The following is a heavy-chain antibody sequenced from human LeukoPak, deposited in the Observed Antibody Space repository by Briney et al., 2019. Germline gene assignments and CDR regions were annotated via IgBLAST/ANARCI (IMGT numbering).Heavy chain of an antibody. J-gene: IGHJ4*02. Sequence: PGGSLRLSCAASGFTFSSYSMNWVRQAPGKGLEWVSYISSSSSTIYYADSVKGRFTISRDNSKNTLYLQMNSLRVEDTAIYYCAGRNSSEDYWGQGTLVTVSS. D-gene: IGHD2/OR15-2a*01. CDR2: ISSSSSTI. CDR3: AGRNSSEDY. V-gene: IGHV3-48*01. CDR1: GFTFSSYS.